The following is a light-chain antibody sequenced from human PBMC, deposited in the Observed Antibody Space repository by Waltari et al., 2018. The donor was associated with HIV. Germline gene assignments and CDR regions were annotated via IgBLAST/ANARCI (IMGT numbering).Light chain of an antibody. J-gene: IGKJ5*01. CDR1: QSVSSY. Sequence: EIVLTQSPATLSLSPGERATLSCRASQSVSSYLAWYQQKPGQAPRLLIYGASSRATGIPARFSGSGSGTDFTLTISSLELGDFAVYYCQQRSNWPITCGQGTRLEIK. CDR2: GAS. V-gene: IGKV3-11*01. CDR3: QQRSNWPIT.